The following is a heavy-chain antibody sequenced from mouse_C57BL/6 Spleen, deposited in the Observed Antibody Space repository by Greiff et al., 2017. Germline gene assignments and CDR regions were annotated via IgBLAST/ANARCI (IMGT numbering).Heavy chain of an antibody. D-gene: IGHD3-3*01. CDR3: TRGGWDYFDY. J-gene: IGHJ2*01. Sequence: QVQLQQSGAELVRPGASVTLSCKASGYTFTDYEMHWVKQTPVHGLEWIGAIDPETGGTAYNQKFKGKAILTADKSSSTAYMELRRLTSEDSAVYYCTRGGWDYFDYWGQGTTLTISS. CDR1: GYTFTDYE. V-gene: IGHV1-15*01. CDR2: IDPETGGT.